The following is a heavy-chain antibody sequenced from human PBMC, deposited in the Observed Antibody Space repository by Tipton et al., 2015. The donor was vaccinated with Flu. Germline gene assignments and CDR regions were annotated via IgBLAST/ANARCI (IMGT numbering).Heavy chain of an antibody. D-gene: IGHD3-10*01. CDR1: GDSIGRGYC. J-gene: IGHJ4*02. Sequence: TLSLTCSVSGDSIGRGYCWGWIRQPPGKGLEWIGRIYASGSTDYNPSLKSRVTISLDTSKNQFSLKLNSVTAADTAIYYCARAVSTIFRGAPRGAFDSWGQGTLVTVSS. CDR3: ARAVSTIFRGAPRGAFDS. CDR2: IYASGST. V-gene: IGHV4-38-2*02.